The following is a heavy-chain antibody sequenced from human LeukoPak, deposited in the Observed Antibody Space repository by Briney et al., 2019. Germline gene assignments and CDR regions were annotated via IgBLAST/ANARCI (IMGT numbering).Heavy chain of an antibody. Sequence: PSETLSLTWSVSGGSMSSGGYSWAWIRQPRGKGLVWSGSMSHKGHTYYTPSLKTRDTITGDTSKKQFSLSLTSVTAAAAAVYACASHTTLFGLLSTCFDPWGQGTLVTVSS. D-gene: IGHD3/OR15-3a*01. CDR3: ASHTTLFGLLSTCFDP. V-gene: IGHV4-39*01. J-gene: IGHJ5*02. CDR1: GGSMSSGGYS. CDR2: MSHKGHT.